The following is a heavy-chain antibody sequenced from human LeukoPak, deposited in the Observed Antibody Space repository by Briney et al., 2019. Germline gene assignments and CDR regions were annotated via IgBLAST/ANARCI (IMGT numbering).Heavy chain of an antibody. CDR1: GGPISSSSYY. CDR3: ARLSRGVVKSDY. V-gene: IGHV4-39*01. J-gene: IGHJ4*02. D-gene: IGHD3-22*01. Sequence: SETLSLTCTVSGGPISSSSYYWGWIRQPPGKGLEWIGSIYYSGSTYYNPSLKSRVTISVDTSKNQFSLKLSSVTAADTAVYYCARLSRGVVKSDYWGQGTLVTVSS. CDR2: IYYSGST.